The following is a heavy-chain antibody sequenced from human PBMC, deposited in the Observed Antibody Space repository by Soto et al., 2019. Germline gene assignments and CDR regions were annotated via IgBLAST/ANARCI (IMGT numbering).Heavy chain of an antibody. Sequence: SETLSLTCTVSGGSVSSGSYYWSWIRQPPGKGLEWIGYIYYGGSTNYNPSLKSRVTISVDTSKNQFSLKLSSVTAADTAVYYCASDSRDDILNDLDYYGMDVWGQGTTVTVSS. J-gene: IGHJ6*02. V-gene: IGHV4-61*01. D-gene: IGHD3-9*01. CDR1: GGSVSSGSYY. CDR3: ASDSRDDILNDLDYYGMDV. CDR2: IYYGGST.